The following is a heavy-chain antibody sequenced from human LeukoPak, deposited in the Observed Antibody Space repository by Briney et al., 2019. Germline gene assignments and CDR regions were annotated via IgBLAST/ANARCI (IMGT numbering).Heavy chain of an antibody. J-gene: IGHJ4*02. CDR1: GDSISSYY. CDR2: IHYSGDT. Sequence: SETLSLTCTVSGDSISSYYWSWIRQPPGKGLEWIGYIHYSGDTNSNPSLQSRVAPLVDTSKNQFSLRLNSLASAGTAGDFCAGGGGGITIFGVRSFDYWGQGILVTVSS. D-gene: IGHD3-3*01. CDR3: AGGGGGITIFGVRSFDY. V-gene: IGHV4-59*01.